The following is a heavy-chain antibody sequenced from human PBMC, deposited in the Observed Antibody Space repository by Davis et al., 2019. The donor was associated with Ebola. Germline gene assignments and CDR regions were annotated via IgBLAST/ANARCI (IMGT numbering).Heavy chain of an antibody. V-gene: IGHV3-7*01. D-gene: IGHD2-8*02. Sequence: GGSLRLSCAASGFTFSSYWMSWVRQAPGKGLEWVANIKQDGSEKYYVDSVKGRFTISRDNAKNSLYLQMNSLRAEDTAVYYCAREFGQYCTGGVCFDYYFDYWGQGTLVTVSS. CDR3: AREFGQYCTGGVCFDYYFDY. CDR2: IKQDGSEK. CDR1: GFTFSSYW. J-gene: IGHJ4*02.